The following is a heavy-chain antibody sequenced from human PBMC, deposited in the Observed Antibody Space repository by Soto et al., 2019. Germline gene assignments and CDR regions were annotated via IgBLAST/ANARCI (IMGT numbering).Heavy chain of an antibody. V-gene: IGHV4-59*01. J-gene: IGHJ6*02. D-gene: IGHD6-13*01. CDR2: IYYSGST. Sequence: SETLSLTCTVSGGSFSPNYWAWIRQPPGKGLEWIGYIYYSGSTNYNPSLKSRVTISVDTSKNQFSLKLSSVTAADTAVYYCARMSLTGIAAPYYYYYYGMDVWGQGTTVTVSS. CDR3: ARMSLTGIAAPYYYYYYGMDV. CDR1: GGSFSPNY.